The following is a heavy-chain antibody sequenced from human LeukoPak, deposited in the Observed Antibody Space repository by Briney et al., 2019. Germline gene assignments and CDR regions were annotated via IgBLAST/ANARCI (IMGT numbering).Heavy chain of an antibody. Sequence: ASVKVSCKASGYSFTSYAMHWVRQAPGQRLEWMGWINAGNGNTKYSQKFQGRVTITRDTSASTAYTELSSLRSEDTAVYYCARTYDILTAYYVPDWYFDLWGRGTLVTVSS. V-gene: IGHV1-3*01. J-gene: IGHJ2*01. CDR2: INAGNGNT. CDR3: ARTYDILTAYYVPDWYFDL. D-gene: IGHD3-9*01. CDR1: GYSFTSYA.